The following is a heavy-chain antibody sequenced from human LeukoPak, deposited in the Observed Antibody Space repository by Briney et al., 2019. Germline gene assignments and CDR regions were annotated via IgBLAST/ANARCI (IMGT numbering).Heavy chain of an antibody. V-gene: IGHV3-23*01. CDR1: GFTFSSYA. CDR2: INGSDGST. CDR3: AKAPQIVPAVAIDY. Sequence: GGCLRLSCAAPGFTFSSYAMSWVRQAPGKGLEWVPAINGSDGSTYYASCEKRRFPISRDNSKNPRYLQMNSLRAEDTAVYYCAKAPQIVPAVAIDYWGEGTLVTVSS. J-gene: IGHJ4*02. D-gene: IGHD2-2*01.